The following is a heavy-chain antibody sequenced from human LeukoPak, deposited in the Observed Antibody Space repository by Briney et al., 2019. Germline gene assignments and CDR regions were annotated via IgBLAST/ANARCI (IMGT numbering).Heavy chain of an antibody. D-gene: IGHD3-22*01. CDR3: TTYYYDGSGTVFINY. Sequence: GGSLRLSCATSGFMFSGSAMHWVRQASGKGLEWIGRIRTRKNNYATAYGASVTGRFIISRDDSKKTTDLQMNSLKTEDTAVYYCTTYYYDGSGTVFINYWGQGTLVTVTS. CDR2: IRTRKNNYAT. V-gene: IGHV3-73*01. CDR1: GFMFSGSA. J-gene: IGHJ4*02.